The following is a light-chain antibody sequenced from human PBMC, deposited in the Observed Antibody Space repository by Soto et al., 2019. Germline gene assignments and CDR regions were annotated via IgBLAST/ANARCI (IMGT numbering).Light chain of an antibody. CDR2: EVS. V-gene: IGLV2-14*01. J-gene: IGLJ1*01. CDR1: SSDVGSYDH. CDR3: ISYTGSSTSYV. Sequence: QSVLTQPASVSGSPGQSITISCSGTSSDVGSYDHVAWYQQFPGKTPKLMIYEVSNRPSGVSSRFSGSKSGNTASLTISGLQAEDEADYYCISYTGSSTSYVFGRGTKSPS.